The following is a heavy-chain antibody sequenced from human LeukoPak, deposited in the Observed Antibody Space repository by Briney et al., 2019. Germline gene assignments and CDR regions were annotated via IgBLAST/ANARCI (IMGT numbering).Heavy chain of an antibody. V-gene: IGHV3-23*01. CDR3: AKEYTGTFSPFPSYFDN. CDR2: ITGSGGRT. CDR1: GFTLSDHY. D-gene: IGHD1-26*01. J-gene: IGHJ4*02. Sequence: GGSLTLSCAASGFTLSDHYIHWPRQAPGKGLEWVSAITGSGGRTYYADSVKGRFTISRDNSKNTLYLQMNSLRAEDTAIYYCAKEYTGTFSPFPSYFDNWGQGTLVTVSS.